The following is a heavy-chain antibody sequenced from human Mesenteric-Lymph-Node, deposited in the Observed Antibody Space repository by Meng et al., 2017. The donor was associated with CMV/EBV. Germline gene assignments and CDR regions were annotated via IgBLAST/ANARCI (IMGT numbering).Heavy chain of an antibody. CDR2: IYHSGST. D-gene: IGHD3-3*01. V-gene: IGHV4-4*02. CDR3: ARVYSTIFVGHNWFDP. J-gene: IGHJ5*02. Sequence: GSLSSSGWWSWLRLPPGKGLEWIGDIYHSGSTNYNPSLKSRVTISVDKSKNQFSLKLSSVTAADTAVYYCARVYSTIFVGHNWFDPWGQGTLVTVSS. CDR1: GSLSSSGW.